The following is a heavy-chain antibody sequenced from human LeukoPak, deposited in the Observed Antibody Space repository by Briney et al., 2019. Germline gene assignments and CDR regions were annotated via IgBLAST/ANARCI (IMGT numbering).Heavy chain of an antibody. J-gene: IGHJ5*02. CDR2: IYYSGST. D-gene: IGHD2-2*01. CDR1: GGSISSGGYY. Sequence: TLSLTCTVSGGSISSGGYYWSWIRQHPGKGLEWIGYIYYSGSTYYNPSLKSRVTISVDTSKNQFSLKLSSVTAADTAVYYCASSYCSSTSCYLVWFDPWGQGTLVTVSS. CDR3: ASSYCSSTSCYLVWFDP. V-gene: IGHV4-31*03.